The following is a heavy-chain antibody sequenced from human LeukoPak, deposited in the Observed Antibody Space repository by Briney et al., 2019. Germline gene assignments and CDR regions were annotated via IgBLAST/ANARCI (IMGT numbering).Heavy chain of an antibody. V-gene: IGHV4-59*08. J-gene: IGHJ4*02. CDR3: AKWASDNRAFDL. Sequence: SETLSLTCTVSGTSITSYYWNWIRQAPGQGPEGIGYGHYSGNTKYNPPLKSRVTISVDTSKNQFSLRLSSVTAADTAVYFCAKWASDNRAFDLWGRGTLVTVSS. CDR2: GHYSGNT. CDR1: GTSITSYY. D-gene: IGHD2-8*01.